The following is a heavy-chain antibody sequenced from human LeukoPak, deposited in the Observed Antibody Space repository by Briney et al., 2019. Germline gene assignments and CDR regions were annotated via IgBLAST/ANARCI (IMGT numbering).Heavy chain of an antibody. J-gene: IGHJ4*02. CDR2: INPNSGDT. V-gene: IGHV1-2*02. CDR1: GYTFTGYY. CDR3: ARAMTTVVTPGVY. D-gene: IGHD4-23*01. Sequence: ASVKVSCMASGYTFTGYYMHWVRQAPGQGLEWMGWINPNSGDTNYAQKFQGRVTMTRDTSISTAYMQLSRLRSDDTAVYYCARAMTTVVTPGVYWGQGTLVTVSS.